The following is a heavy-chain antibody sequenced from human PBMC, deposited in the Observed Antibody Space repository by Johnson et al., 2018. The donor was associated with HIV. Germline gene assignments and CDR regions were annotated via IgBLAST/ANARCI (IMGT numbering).Heavy chain of an antibody. CDR3: AKGGGGYCSSTSCYAFDI. D-gene: IGHD2-2*01. J-gene: IGHJ3*02. V-gene: IGHV3-30-3*01. CDR1: GFTSSSYA. CDR2: ISYDGSNK. Sequence: QVQLVESGGGVVQPGRSLRLSCAASGFTSSSYAMHWVRQAPGKGLEWVAVISYDGSNKYYADSVKGRFTISRDNSKNTLYLQMNSLRAEDTAVYYCAKGGGGYCSSTSCYAFDIWGQGTMVTVSS.